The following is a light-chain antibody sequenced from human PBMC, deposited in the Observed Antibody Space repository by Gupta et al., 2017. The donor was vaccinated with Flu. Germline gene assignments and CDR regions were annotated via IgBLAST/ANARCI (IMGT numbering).Light chain of an antibody. CDR2: KAS. Sequence: DIQMTQSPSTLSASVGDRVTITCQASQSISSWLAWYQQKPGKAPKLLIYKASSLESGVPPRFSGSGSGTEFTLTINSLQPDDFATYYCQQYNSYSRTFGEGTKVEIK. CDR1: QSISSW. J-gene: IGKJ1*01. V-gene: IGKV1-5*03. CDR3: QQYNSYSRT.